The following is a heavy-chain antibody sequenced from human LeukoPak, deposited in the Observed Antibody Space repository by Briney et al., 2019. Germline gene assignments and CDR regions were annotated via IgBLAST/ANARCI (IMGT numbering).Heavy chain of an antibody. CDR3: ARGRRIVASQGGAAVEYNWFDP. D-gene: IGHD3-22*01. CDR1: GGSFSGYY. Sequence: KPSETLSLTCAVYGGSFSGYYWSWIRQPPGKGLEWIGEINHSGSTNYNPSLKSRVTISVDTSKNQFSLKLSSVTAADTAVYYCARGRRIVASQGGAAVEYNWFDPWGQGTLVTVSS. J-gene: IGHJ5*02. CDR2: INHSGST. V-gene: IGHV4-34*01.